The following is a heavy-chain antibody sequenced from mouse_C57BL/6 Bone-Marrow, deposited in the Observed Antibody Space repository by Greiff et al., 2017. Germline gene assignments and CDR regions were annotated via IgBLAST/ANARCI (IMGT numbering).Heavy chain of an antibody. CDR1: GFTFSDYY. Sequence: EVTLVESEGGLVQPGSSMKLSCTASGFTFSDYYMAWVRQVPEKGLEWVANINYDGSSTYYLDSLKSRFIISRDNAKNILYLQMSSLKSEDTATYYCARDRGYYFDYWGQGTTLTVSS. CDR2: INYDGSST. CDR3: ARDRGYYFDY. V-gene: IGHV5-16*01. J-gene: IGHJ2*01.